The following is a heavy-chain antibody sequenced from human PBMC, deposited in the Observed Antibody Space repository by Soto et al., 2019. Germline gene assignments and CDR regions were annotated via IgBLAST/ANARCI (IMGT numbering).Heavy chain of an antibody. CDR1: GGSVSSGSYY. Sequence: SETLSLTCTVSGGSVSSGSYYWSWIRQPPGKGLEWIGYIYYSGSTNYNPSLKSRVTISVDTSKNQFSLKLSSVTAADTAVYYCARAGYSSGWYKGTIDYWGQGTLVTVSS. CDR2: IYYSGST. J-gene: IGHJ4*02. V-gene: IGHV4-61*01. CDR3: ARAGYSSGWYKGTIDY. D-gene: IGHD6-19*01.